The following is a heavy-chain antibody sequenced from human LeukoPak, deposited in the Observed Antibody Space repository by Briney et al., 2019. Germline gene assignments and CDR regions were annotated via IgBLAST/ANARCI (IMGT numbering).Heavy chain of an antibody. J-gene: IGHJ6*03. CDR3: ASRGAAYYYYYMDV. CDR2: INHSGST. Sequence: SETLSLTCAVYGGSFSYYSWSWIRQPPGKGLEWIGEINHSGSTTYNPSLKSRVTISVDMSKNQFSLKLSSVTAADTAVYYCASRGAAYYYYYMDVWGKGTTVTVSS. CDR1: GGSFSYYS. V-gene: IGHV4-34*01. D-gene: IGHD1-26*01.